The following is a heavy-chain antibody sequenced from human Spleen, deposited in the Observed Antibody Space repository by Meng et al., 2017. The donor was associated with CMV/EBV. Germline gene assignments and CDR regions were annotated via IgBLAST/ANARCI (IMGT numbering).Heavy chain of an antibody. D-gene: IGHD1-26*01. CDR1: GYTFTSYA. V-gene: IGHV1-3*01. CDR3: ARKVGASTYWFDP. Sequence: QVQLVQSGAEVKKPGASGKVSCKASGYTFTSYAMHWVRQAPGQRLEWMGWINAGNGNTKYSQKFQGRVTITRDTSASTAYMELSSLRSEDTAVYYCARKVGASTYWFDPWGQGTLVTVSS. CDR2: INAGNGNT. J-gene: IGHJ5*02.